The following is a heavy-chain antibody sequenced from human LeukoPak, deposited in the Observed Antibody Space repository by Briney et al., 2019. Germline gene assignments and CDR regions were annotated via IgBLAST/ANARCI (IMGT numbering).Heavy chain of an antibody. CDR2: ISSSSSYI. Sequence: PGGSLRLSCAASGFTFSSYSMNWVRQAPGKGLEWVSSISSSSSYIYYADSVKGRFTTSRDNVKNSLYLQMNSLRAEDTAVYYCARRYCSGGSCYHQIDYWGQGTLVTVSS. CDR1: GFTFSSYS. D-gene: IGHD2-15*01. J-gene: IGHJ4*02. CDR3: ARRYCSGGSCYHQIDY. V-gene: IGHV3-21*01.